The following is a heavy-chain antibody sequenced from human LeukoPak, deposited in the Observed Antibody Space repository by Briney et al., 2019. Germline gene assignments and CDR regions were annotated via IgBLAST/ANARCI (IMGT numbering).Heavy chain of an antibody. CDR1: GFTFDDYA. CDR2: ISWNSGRI. Sequence: SLRLSCAASGFTFDDYAMHWVRQAPGKGLEWVSGISWNSGRIGYADSVKGRFTISRDNAKDSLYLQMNSLKGEDTALYYCAKDGSERGDDLVDYWGQGTLVTVSS. D-gene: IGHD5-12*01. CDR3: AKDGSERGDDLVDY. V-gene: IGHV3-9*01. J-gene: IGHJ4*02.